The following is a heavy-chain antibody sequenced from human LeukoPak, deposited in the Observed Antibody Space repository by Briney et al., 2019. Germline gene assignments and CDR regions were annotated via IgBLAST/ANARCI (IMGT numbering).Heavy chain of an antibody. Sequence: GGSLRLSCSASGFTFSNYAMSWVRQAPGKGLEWVSAINDGVGRAFYADAVRGRFTISRDNSQNTLYLQMNSLRAEDTAVYYCAKNMDCSSTSCYHWYFDLWGRGTLVTVSS. V-gene: IGHV3-23*01. D-gene: IGHD2-2*01. CDR2: INDGVGRA. J-gene: IGHJ2*01. CDR3: AKNMDCSSTSCYHWYFDL. CDR1: GFTFSNYA.